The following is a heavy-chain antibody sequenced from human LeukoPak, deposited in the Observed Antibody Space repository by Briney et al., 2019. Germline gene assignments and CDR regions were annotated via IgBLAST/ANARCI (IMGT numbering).Heavy chain of an antibody. CDR1: GLTGSHNY. Sequence: PGGSLRLSCAASGLTGSHNYVSWVRQAPGKGLEWVSAIHTSGDTCYADSVKGRFTISRDNAKNSLYLQMNSLRAEDTAVYYCARDPGGSGSANFDYWGQGTLVTVSS. V-gene: IGHV3-53*01. D-gene: IGHD3-10*01. CDR2: IHTSGDT. J-gene: IGHJ4*02. CDR3: ARDPGGSGSANFDY.